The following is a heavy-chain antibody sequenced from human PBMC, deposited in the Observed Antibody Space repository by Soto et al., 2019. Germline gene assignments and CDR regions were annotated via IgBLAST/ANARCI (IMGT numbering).Heavy chain of an antibody. V-gene: IGHV1-69*12. CDR1: GGTFSSYA. J-gene: IGHJ3*02. D-gene: IGHD1-20*01. Sequence: QVQLVQSGAEVKKPGSSVKVSCKASGGTFSSYAISWVRQAPGQGLEWMGGIIPIFGTANYAQKFQGRVTITADESTSTAYMVLSSLRSEDTAVYYCARARGITGTTSDGAFDIWGQGTMVTVSS. CDR2: IIPIFGTA. CDR3: ARARGITGTTSDGAFDI.